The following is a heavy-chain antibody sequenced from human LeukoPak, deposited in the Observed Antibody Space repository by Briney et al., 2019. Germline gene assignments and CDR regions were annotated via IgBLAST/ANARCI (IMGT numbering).Heavy chain of an antibody. CDR2: ISGSGGTT. J-gene: IGHJ4*02. CDR3: AKDHLPGIVVADRDY. CDR1: GFIFSRYG. Sequence: GGSLRLSCAASGFIFSRYGMSWVRQAPGKGLEWVSAISGSGGTTYYADSVKGRFTISRDNSKNTLYLQITSLRAEDTGVYYCAKDHLPGIVVADRDYWGQGTLVTVSS. V-gene: IGHV3-23*01. D-gene: IGHD6-19*01.